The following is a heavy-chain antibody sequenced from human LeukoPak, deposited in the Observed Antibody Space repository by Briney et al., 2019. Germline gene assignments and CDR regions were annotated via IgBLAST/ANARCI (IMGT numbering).Heavy chain of an antibody. J-gene: IGHJ6*02. V-gene: IGHV1-8*01. CDR3: ASGPYYDFWSGYSPFYYYYYGMDV. D-gene: IGHD3-3*01. CDR2: MNPNSGNT. CDR1: GYTFPSYD. Sequence: ASVKVSCKACGYTFPSYDINWVRQGTGQGLEWMGWMNPNSGNTGYAQKFQGRVTMTRNTSISTAYMELSSLRSEDTAVYYCASGPYYDFWSGYSPFYYYYYGMDVWGQGTTVTVSS.